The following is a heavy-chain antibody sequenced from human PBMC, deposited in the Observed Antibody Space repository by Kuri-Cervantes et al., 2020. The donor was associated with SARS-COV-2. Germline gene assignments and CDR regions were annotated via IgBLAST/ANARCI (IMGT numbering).Heavy chain of an antibody. CDR2: ISSSSSYI. CDR1: GFTFSSYS. J-gene: IGHJ2*01. CDR3: ARDLGSGFKQYWYFDL. Sequence: GESLKISCAASGFTFSSYSMNWVRQAPGKGLEWVSSISSSSSYIYYADSVKGRFTISRDNAKNSLYLQMNSLRAEDTAMYYCARDLGSGFKQYWYFDLWGRGTLVTVSA. V-gene: IGHV3-21*01.